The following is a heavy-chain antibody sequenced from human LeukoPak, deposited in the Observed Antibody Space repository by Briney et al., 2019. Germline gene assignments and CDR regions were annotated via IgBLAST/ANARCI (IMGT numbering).Heavy chain of an antibody. J-gene: IGHJ3*02. D-gene: IGHD3-9*01. V-gene: IGHV1-46*01. CDR3: ARESLPYYDILTGYFRDAFDI. CDR2: INPSGGST. Sequence: PGRSLRLSCAASGFTFSSYAMHWVRQAPGQGLEWMGIINPSGGSTTYAQKFQGRVTMTRDTSTSTVYMELSSLRSEDTAVYYCARESLPYYDILTGYFRDAFDIWGQGTMVTVSS. CDR1: GFTFSSYA.